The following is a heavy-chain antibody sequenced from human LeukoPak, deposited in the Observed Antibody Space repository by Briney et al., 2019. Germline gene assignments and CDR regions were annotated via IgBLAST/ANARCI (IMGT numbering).Heavy chain of an antibody. CDR2: INHSGST. CDR1: GGSFSGYY. J-gene: IGHJ3*02. D-gene: IGHD3-22*01. Sequence: SETLSLTCAVYGGSFSGYYWSWIRQPPGKGLEWIGEINHSGSTNYNPSLKSRVTISVDTSKNQFSLKLSSVTAADTAVYYCAREDSSGYYYGEAFDIWGQGTMVTVSS. V-gene: IGHV4-34*01. CDR3: AREDSSGYYYGEAFDI.